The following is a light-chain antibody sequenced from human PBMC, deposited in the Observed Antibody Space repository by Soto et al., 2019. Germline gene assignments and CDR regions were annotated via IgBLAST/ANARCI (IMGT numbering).Light chain of an antibody. CDR1: QSVSTY. V-gene: IGKV3-11*01. J-gene: IGKJ2*01. Sequence: EIVLTQSPATLSLSPGERATLSCRAGQSVSTYLAWYQQKPGQAPRLLIYDASNRATGIPARFSGSGSGTDFSLTISSLEPEDFAVYYGQHRSNWPRTFGQGTKLEIQ. CDR3: QHRSNWPRT. CDR2: DAS.